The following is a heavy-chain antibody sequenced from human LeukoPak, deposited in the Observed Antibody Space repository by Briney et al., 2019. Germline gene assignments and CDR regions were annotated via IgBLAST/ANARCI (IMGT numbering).Heavy chain of an antibody. CDR3: SRAPTTMAYFDS. V-gene: IGHV3-72*01. CDR2: IRNKANSYTT. CDR1: GFIFSDYY. Sequence: GGSLRLSCAASGFIFSDYYMDWVRQAPGKGLEWVARIRNKANSYTTEYAASVKGRFTISRDDSKNSVYLQMNSLKIEDTAVYYCSRAPTTMAYFDSWGQGTLVTVSS. D-gene: IGHD5-18*01. J-gene: IGHJ4*02.